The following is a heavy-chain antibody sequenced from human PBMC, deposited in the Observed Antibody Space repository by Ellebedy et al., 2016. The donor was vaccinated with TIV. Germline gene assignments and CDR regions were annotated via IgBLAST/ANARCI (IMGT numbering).Heavy chain of an antibody. CDR3: ARRSVTTAHFDY. J-gene: IGHJ4*02. CDR1: SDSVTTDF. Sequence: MPSETLSLTCTVSSDSVTTDFWNWIRQPPGKGLEWIGYIHSTGSTNYSPSLRSRVTMSVDTSKKQFSLRMRSMTAADTAVYYCARRSVTTAHFDYWGQGIQVTVSS. CDR2: IHSTGST. V-gene: IGHV4-4*09. D-gene: IGHD2-21*02.